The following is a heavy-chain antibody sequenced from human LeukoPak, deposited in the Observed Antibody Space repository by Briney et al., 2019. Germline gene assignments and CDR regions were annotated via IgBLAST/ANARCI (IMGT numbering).Heavy chain of an antibody. D-gene: IGHD6-19*01. CDR2: ISSSSTTT. V-gene: IGHV3-48*04. CDR3: TSGSGWLIDY. J-gene: IGHJ4*02. Sequence: GGSLRLSCAVYEITFSRYSMNWVRQAPGKGLELVSYISSSSTTTYYADSVKGRFTISRDNAKNSLYLQMNSLRAEDTAVYYCTSGSGWLIDYWGQGTLVTVSS. CDR1: EITFSRYS.